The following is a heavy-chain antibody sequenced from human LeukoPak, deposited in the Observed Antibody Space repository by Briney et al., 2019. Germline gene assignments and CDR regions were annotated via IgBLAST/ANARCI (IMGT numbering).Heavy chain of an antibody. Sequence: ASVKVSCKAPGYTFTNYGISWVRQAPGQGREWMGWISAHNGDTDYTQKLQGRVTMTTDTSTSTAYMELSSLRSEDTAVYYCATGTVPHYSNYRLAHWGQGTLVTVSS. CDR1: GYTFTNYG. V-gene: IGHV1-18*01. CDR3: ATGTVPHYSNYRLAH. D-gene: IGHD4-11*01. J-gene: IGHJ4*02. CDR2: ISAHNGDT.